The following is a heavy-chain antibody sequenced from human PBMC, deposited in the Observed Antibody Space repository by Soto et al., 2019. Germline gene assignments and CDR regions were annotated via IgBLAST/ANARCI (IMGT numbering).Heavy chain of an antibody. CDR3: AKEPPRGSYADY. Sequence: GGSLSLSCAASGFPFSSYSMSWVRQAPGKGLEWVSAVSGSGDRTYYADSVKGRFTISRDNSKNTLYLQMNSLRVEDTAVYYCAKEPPRGSYADYWGQGTLVTVS. CDR2: VSGSGDRT. CDR1: GFPFSSYS. D-gene: IGHD1-26*01. J-gene: IGHJ4*02. V-gene: IGHV3-23*01.